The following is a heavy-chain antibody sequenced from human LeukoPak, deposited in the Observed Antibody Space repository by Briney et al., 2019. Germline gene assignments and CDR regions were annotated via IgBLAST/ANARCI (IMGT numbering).Heavy chain of an antibody. Sequence: AAESLRLSCAASGFTFSSYWMSWVRQAPGKGLEWVANIKQDGSEKYYVAPVKGRFTNSRDNAKNSLYLQMNSLRAKDTAVYYCARYPSALNYCSSTSCYTEYFDYWGQGTLVTVSS. V-gene: IGHV3-7*03. D-gene: IGHD2-2*02. CDR1: GFTFSSYW. CDR3: ARYPSALNYCSSTSCYTEYFDY. J-gene: IGHJ4*02. CDR2: IKQDGSEK.